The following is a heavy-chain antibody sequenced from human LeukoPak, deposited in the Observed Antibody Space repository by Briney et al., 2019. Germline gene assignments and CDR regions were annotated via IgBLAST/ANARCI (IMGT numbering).Heavy chain of an antibody. Sequence: FGTLSLSRTLSNYATCTDNYWGWIGHPPGKGLGWIGILYPIGSTYYTPSLKIRVPLPVDTSRNHFSFTLSLLPAAAPSGFYCSGNDVWGCYRAFDYWGQGTLVTVSS. CDR3: SGNDVWGCYRAFDY. J-gene: IGHJ4*02. V-gene: IGHV4-38-2*02. CDR2: LYPIGST. CDR1: NYATCTDNY. D-gene: IGHD3-16*02.